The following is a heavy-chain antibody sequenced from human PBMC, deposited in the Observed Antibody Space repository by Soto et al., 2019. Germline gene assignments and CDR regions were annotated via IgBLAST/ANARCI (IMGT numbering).Heavy chain of an antibody. CDR3: ATDYGGNLGVSYYYGMDV. D-gene: IGHD4-17*01. Sequence: ASVKVSCKASGYTFTGYYMHWVRQAPGQGLEWMGWINPNSGGTNYAQKFQGWVTMTRDTSISTAYMELSRLRSDDTAVYYCATDYGGNLGVSYYYGMDVWGQGTTVTVSS. V-gene: IGHV1-2*04. J-gene: IGHJ6*02. CDR2: INPNSGGT. CDR1: GYTFTGYY.